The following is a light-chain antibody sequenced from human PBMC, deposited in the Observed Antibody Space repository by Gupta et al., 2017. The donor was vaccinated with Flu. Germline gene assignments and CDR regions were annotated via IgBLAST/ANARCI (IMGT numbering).Light chain of an antibody. CDR1: QSLRNNY. Sequence: GSVLLGAGERGAGSCRASQSLRNNYLAWYQQKPGQAPRLLIYGIFNRATGIPDRFSGSGSGTDLTLTISRLEPEDFAVYYCQQYGNIPLTFGGGTKVEIK. CDR3: QQYGNIPLT. V-gene: IGKV3-20*01. J-gene: IGKJ4*01. CDR2: GIF.